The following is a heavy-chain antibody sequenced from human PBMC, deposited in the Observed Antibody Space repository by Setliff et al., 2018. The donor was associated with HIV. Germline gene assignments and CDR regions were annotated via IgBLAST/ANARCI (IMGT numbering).Heavy chain of an antibody. CDR3: ARPQHIYDDSSDDY. D-gene: IGHD3-22*01. CDR2: ISDSGRSI. Sequence: GGSLRLSCAASGFLFSSYAMSWVRQSPGKGLEWVSGISDSGRSIHYTASVKGRFTISRDNSKNTLYLQMSSLKTEDTAVYYCARPQHIYDDSSDDYWGQGTLVTVSS. J-gene: IGHJ4*02. CDR1: GFLFSSYA. V-gene: IGHV3-23*01.